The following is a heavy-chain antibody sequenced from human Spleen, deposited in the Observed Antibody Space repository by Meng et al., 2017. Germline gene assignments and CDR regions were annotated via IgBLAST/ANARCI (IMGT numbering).Heavy chain of an antibody. CDR1: GFTFRNYG. V-gene: IGHV3-NL1*01. CDR3: ATVFQGGYFFDF. Sequence: QVQLVESGGGVVQPGRSLRLSCAASGFTFRNYGMHWVRQAPGRGLEWVSAISNSGGNTFYADSVQGRFTISADKSKNTLYLEMLSLRVEDTAMYYCATVFQGGYFFDFWGQGTLVTVSS. CDR2: ISNSGGNT. D-gene: IGHD2-21*01. J-gene: IGHJ4*02.